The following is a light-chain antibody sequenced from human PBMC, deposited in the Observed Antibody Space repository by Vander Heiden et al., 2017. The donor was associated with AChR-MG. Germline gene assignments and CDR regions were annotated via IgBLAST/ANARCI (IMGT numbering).Light chain of an antibody. V-gene: IGKV3-15*01. CDR2: GAS. Sequence: DILMTQSPATLSVSPGERATLSCRASQSVSSNLAWYQQKPGQSPRLIIYGASTRATGIPARFSGAGSGTDFTLSISSLQSEDFGVYYCQHDDKWPPWTFGQGTKVEIK. J-gene: IGKJ1*01. CDR1: QSVSSN. CDR3: QHDDKWPPWT.